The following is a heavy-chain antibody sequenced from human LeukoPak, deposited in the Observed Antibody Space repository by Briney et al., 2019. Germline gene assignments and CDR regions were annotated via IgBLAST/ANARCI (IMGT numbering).Heavy chain of an antibody. Sequence: SETLSLTCSVSGFSISSGYYWGWIRQPPGKGLEWIGSIYHSGSTYYNPSLKSRVTISIDTSKNQFSLKLSSVTAADTAMYYCARVLSGGNSGAHYWGQGTLVTVSS. CDR1: GFSISSGYY. J-gene: IGHJ4*02. D-gene: IGHD4-23*01. CDR2: IYHSGST. CDR3: ARVLSGGNSGAHY. V-gene: IGHV4-38-2*02.